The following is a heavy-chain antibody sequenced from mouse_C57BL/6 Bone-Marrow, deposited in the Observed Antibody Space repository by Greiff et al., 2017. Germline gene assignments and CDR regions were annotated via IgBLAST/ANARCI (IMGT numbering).Heavy chain of an antibody. D-gene: IGHD1-1*01. V-gene: IGHV1-9*01. Sequence: VQLQQSGAELMKPGASVKLSCKATGYTFTGSWIEWVKQRPGHGLEWIGEILPGIGSTNYNEKFKGKATFTADTSSSPASMHISSLTTEDSAIYYCARTLYYCGSSYVYYAMDYWGQGTSVTVSS. J-gene: IGHJ4*01. CDR2: ILPGIGST. CDR1: GYTFTGSW. CDR3: ARTLYYCGSSYVYYAMDY.